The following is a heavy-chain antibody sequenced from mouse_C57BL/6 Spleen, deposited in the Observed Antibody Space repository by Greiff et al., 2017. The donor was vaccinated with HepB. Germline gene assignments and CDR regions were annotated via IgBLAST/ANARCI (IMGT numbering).Heavy chain of an antibody. CDR1: GYTFTSYW. CDR3: ALRNGNYEDYFDY. CDR2: IYPGSGST. D-gene: IGHD2-1*01. J-gene: IGHJ2*01. Sequence: QVQLKQPGAELVKPGASVKMSCKASGYTFTSYWITWVKQRPGQGLEWIGDIYPGSGSTNYNEKFKSKATLTVDTSSSTAYMQLSSLTSEDSAVYYCALRNGNYEDYFDYWGQGTTLTVSS. V-gene: IGHV1-55*01.